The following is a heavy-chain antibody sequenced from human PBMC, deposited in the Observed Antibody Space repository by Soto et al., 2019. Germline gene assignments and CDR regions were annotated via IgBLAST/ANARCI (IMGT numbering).Heavy chain of an antibody. CDR1: GFTVSSNY. J-gene: IGHJ4*02. CDR3: ARDIGFGKMATNDY. CDR2: IYSGGST. D-gene: IGHD5-12*01. V-gene: IGHV3-53*02. Sequence: EVQLVETGGGLIQPGGSLRLSCAASGFTVSSNYMSGVRQAPGKGLEWVSVIYSGGSTYYADSVKGRFTISRDNSKNTLYLQMNSLRAEDTAVYYCARDIGFGKMATNDYWGQGTLVTVSS.